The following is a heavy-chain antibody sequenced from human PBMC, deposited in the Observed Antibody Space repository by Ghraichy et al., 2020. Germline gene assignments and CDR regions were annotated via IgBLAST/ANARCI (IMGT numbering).Heavy chain of an antibody. CDR1: GGSISSGGYY. CDR3: ARVYDSSGYYPIPDAFDI. CDR2: IYYSGST. V-gene: IGHV4-31*02. J-gene: IGHJ3*02. D-gene: IGHD3-22*01. Sequence: SQTLSLTCTVSGGSISSGGYYWSWIRQHPGKGLEWIGYIYYSGSTYYNPSLKSRVTISVDTSKNQFSLKLSSVTAADTAVYYCARVYDSSGYYPIPDAFDIWGQGTMVTVS.